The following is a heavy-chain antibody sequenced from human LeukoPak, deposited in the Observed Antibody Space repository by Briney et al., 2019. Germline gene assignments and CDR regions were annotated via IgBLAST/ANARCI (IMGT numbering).Heavy chain of an antibody. D-gene: IGHD1-26*01. CDR1: GGTFSSYT. Sequence: SVKDSCKASGGTFSSYTISWVRQAPGQGLEWMGRIIPILGIANYAQKFQGRVTITADKSTSTAYMELSSLRSEDTAVYYCARDMIRGSYPKDYYFDYWGQGTLVTVSS. CDR2: IIPILGIA. J-gene: IGHJ4*02. CDR3: ARDMIRGSYPKDYYFDY. V-gene: IGHV1-69*04.